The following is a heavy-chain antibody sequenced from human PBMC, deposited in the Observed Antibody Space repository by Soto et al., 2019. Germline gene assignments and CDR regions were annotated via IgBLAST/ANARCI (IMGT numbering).Heavy chain of an antibody. CDR3: ASRYCSGGSCYDR. CDR1: GYSFTSYW. V-gene: IGHV5-51*01. D-gene: IGHD2-15*01. J-gene: IGHJ4*02. Sequence: PGESLKISCKGSGYSFTSYWIGWVRQMPGKGLEWMGIIYPGDSDTRYSPSFQGQVTISADKPISTAYLQWSSLKASDTAMYYCASRYCSGGSCYDRWGQGTLVTVSS. CDR2: IYPGDSDT.